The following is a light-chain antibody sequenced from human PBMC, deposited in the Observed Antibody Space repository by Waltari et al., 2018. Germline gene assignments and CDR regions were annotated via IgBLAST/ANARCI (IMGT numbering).Light chain of an antibody. CDR1: QSVSSGY. CDR3: QQYDSSPWT. Sequence: EIVLTQSPGPLSLSPGERATLSCRASQSVSSGYLAWYQQKPGQAPRLLIYGASSRATGIPDRFSGSGSGTDFTLTISRLEPEDFAVYYCQQYDSSPWTFGQGTKVEIK. J-gene: IGKJ1*01. V-gene: IGKV3-20*01. CDR2: GAS.